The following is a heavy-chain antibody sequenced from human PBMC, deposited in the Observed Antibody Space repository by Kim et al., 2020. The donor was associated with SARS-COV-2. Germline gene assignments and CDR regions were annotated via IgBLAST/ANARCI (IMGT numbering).Heavy chain of an antibody. CDR2: ISGSGGST. J-gene: IGHJ6*02. CDR3: AKAVEHIVVVTAIRPYYYYGMDV. CDR1: GFTFSSYT. V-gene: IGHV3-23*01. Sequence: GGSLRLSCAASGFTFSSYTMSWVRQAPGKGLEWVSAISGSGGSTYYSDSVKGRFTISRDNSKTTLYLQMNSLRAEDTAVYYCAKAVEHIVVVTAIRPYYYYGMDVWGQGTTVTVSS. D-gene: IGHD2-21*02.